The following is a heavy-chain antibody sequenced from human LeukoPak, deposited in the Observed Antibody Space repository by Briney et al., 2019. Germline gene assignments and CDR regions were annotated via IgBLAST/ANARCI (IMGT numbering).Heavy chain of an antibody. CDR3: ARRAYSGYDFDY. J-gene: IGHJ4*02. CDR1: GYIFSNYW. Sequence: GESLKISCKGSGYIFSNYWIGWVRQMPGKGLEWMGIIYPDDSGARYSPSFQGQVTISADESISTAYLQWSSLQASDTAMYFCARRAYSGYDFDYWGQGTLVTVSS. CDR2: IYPDDSGA. D-gene: IGHD5-12*01. V-gene: IGHV5-51*01.